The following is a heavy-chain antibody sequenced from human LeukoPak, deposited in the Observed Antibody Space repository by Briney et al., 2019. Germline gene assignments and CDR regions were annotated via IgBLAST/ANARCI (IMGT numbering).Heavy chain of an antibody. CDR1: GFTFSSYA. V-gene: IGHV3-23*01. J-gene: IGHJ4*02. D-gene: IGHD3-10*01. CDR2: ISGSGGST. Sequence: GGSLRLPCAASGFTFSSYAMSWVRQAPGKGLEWVSAISGSGGSTYCADSVKGRFTISRDNSKNTLYLQMNSLRAEDTAVYYCAKDRRGPFSYFDYWGQGTLVTVSS. CDR3: AKDRRGPFSYFDY.